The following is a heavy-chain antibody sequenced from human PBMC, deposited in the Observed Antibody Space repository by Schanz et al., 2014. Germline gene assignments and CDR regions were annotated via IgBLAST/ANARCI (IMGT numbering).Heavy chain of an antibody. Sequence: EVQLLESGGGLVQPGGSLRLSCAASGFTFTNYAMTWVRQAPGKGLEWVSDISDSGDSTHYADSVKGRFTISRDNAKNSLYLQMNSLRTDDTAMYYCARDPNTSAWLPYFDTWGQGTLVTVSS. CDR1: GFTFTNYA. J-gene: IGHJ4*02. V-gene: IGHV3-48*04. D-gene: IGHD6-19*01. CDR2: ISDSGDST. CDR3: ARDPNTSAWLPYFDT.